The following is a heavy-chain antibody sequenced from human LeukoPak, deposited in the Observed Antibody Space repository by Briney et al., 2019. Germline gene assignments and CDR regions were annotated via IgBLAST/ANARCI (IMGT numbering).Heavy chain of an antibody. D-gene: IGHD1-14*01. CDR3: TRGDTNRGNFDS. CDR1: GFVFSRDG. Sequence: AGGSLRLSCAASGFVFSRDGMYWVRQAPGKGLEWVSSITSSGTTIYYGDSVKGRFTISRDNAKNSLYLQMDSLRAEDTAVYYCTRGDTNRGNFDSWGQGTLVTVSS. CDR2: ITSSGTTI. J-gene: IGHJ4*02. V-gene: IGHV3-48*03.